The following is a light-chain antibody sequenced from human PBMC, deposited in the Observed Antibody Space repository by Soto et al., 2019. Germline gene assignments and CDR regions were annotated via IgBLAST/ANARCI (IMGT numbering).Light chain of an antibody. J-gene: IGKJ4*01. CDR2: WAS. CDR3: HHYYSPPLT. Sequence: IVMTPSPESLAVSLGERATINGKSSQRLLNSFYNKHYLAWYQQKPGQPPQLLIYWASTRESGVPDRFSGSGSGTDFTLTISSLQAEDVAVYYCHHYYSPPLTFGGGTTVEIK. V-gene: IGKV4-1*01. CDR1: QRLLNSFYNKHY.